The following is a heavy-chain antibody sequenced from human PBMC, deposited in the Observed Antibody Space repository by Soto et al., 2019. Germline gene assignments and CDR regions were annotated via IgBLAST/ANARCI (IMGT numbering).Heavy chain of an antibody. V-gene: IGHV4-59*01. J-gene: IGHJ6*02. CDR2: IYYSGST. CDR3: ARVRWELLLTSFFGMDV. CDR1: GGSISSYY. D-gene: IGHD1-26*01. Sequence: SECLSLTCTVAGGSISSYYWSWIRQPPGKGLEWIGYIYYSGSTNYNPSLKSRVTISVDTSKNQFSLKLSSVTAADTAVYYCARVRWELLLTSFFGMDVWGQGTTVTVSS.